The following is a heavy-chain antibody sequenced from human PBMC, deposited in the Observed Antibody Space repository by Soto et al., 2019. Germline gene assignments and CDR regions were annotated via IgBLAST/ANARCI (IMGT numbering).Heavy chain of an antibody. CDR2: LSGSGGTT. D-gene: IGHD3-3*01. CDR1: GFTLSSYA. Sequence: GGSLRLSCAASGFTLSSYAMSWVRQSSGKGLEWVSALSGSGGTTYYADSVKGRFTISRDNSKNTLYLQMNNLRAEDTAVYYCAQDSSPLFGVVPPAYRGRGTLVTVSS. V-gene: IGHV3-23*01. J-gene: IGHJ4*02. CDR3: AQDSSPLFGVVPPAY.